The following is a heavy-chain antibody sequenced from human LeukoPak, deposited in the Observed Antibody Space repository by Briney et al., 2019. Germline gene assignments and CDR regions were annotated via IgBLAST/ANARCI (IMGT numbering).Heavy chain of an antibody. CDR2: IFYSGST. J-gene: IGHJ3*02. CDR3: ARERSGSEIFARSFDI. CDR1: GGSISSSNW. Sequence: PSGTLSLTCAVSGGSISSSNWWSWVRQPPGKGLEWIGEIFYSGSTNYNPSLKSRIIISVDKSKNQFSLKLSSVTAADTAVYYCARERSGSEIFARSFDIWGQRTMVTVSS. V-gene: IGHV4-4*02. D-gene: IGHD3-3*01.